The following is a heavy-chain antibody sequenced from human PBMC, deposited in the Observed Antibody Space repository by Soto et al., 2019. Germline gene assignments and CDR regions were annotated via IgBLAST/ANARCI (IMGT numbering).Heavy chain of an antibody. D-gene: IGHD2-8*01. CDR2: VFHGGNI. Sequence: QVQLQESGPGLVQPSGTLSLTCAVSGSSINSSDWWNWVRQPPGKCLEWIGEVFHGGNIDYNPSLKGRVTISLDMSKNQFSLTLRSLTAADTAVYYCARDHDAKNGGSFDFWGQGTQVTVYS. J-gene: IGHJ4*02. CDR3: ARDHDAKNGGSFDF. CDR1: GSSINSSDW. V-gene: IGHV4-4*02.